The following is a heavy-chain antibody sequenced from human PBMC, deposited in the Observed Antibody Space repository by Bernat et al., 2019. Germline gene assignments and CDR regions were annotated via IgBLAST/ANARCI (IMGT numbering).Heavy chain of an antibody. D-gene: IGHD5-18*01. J-gene: IGHJ4*02. V-gene: IGHV1-18*01. CDR2: ISAYNGNT. Sequence: QVQLVQSGAEVKKPGSSVKVSCKASGGTFSSYTISWVRQAPGQGLEWMGRISAYNGNTNYAQKLQGRVTMTTDTSTSTAYMELRSLRSDDTAVYYCARDLVYSYEPGWVYWGQGTLVTVSS. CDR3: ARDLVYSYEPGWVY. CDR1: GGTFSSYT.